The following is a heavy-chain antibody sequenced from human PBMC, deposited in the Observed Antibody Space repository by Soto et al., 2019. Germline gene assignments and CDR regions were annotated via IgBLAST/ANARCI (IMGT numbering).Heavy chain of an antibody. V-gene: IGHV4-59*01. CDR2: SYYSRST. J-gene: IGHJ4*02. CDR3: ARRWRTPLDF. Sequence: SETLSLRCRVSAGLFSPINRSCSRQPPGKGLEWIGYSYYSRSTNYNPSLKRRLLISVDSSKNQFSLKVSPVTAADTCVDYFARRWRTPLDFWGQGSLLPISS. CDR1: AGLFSPIN. D-gene: IGHD1-1*01.